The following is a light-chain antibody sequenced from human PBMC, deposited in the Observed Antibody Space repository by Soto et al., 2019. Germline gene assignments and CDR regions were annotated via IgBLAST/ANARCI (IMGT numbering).Light chain of an antibody. CDR3: SSYTSSSTFVV. J-gene: IGLJ2*01. V-gene: IGLV2-14*01. CDR1: SSYVGGYNY. CDR2: DVS. Sequence: QSVLTQPASVSGSPGQSITISCTGTSSYVGGYNYVSWYQQHPGTAPKLMIYDVSNRPSGVSNCFSGSKSGNTASLTISGLQAENEADYSCSSYTSSSTFVVFGGGTKLTVL.